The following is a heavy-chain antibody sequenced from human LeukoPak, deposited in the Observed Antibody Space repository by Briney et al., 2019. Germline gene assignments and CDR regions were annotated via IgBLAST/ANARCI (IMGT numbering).Heavy chain of an antibody. CDR2: SYSGNTT. D-gene: IGHD6-19*01. CDR1: GFTVSSNY. V-gene: IGHV3-66*01. CDR3: ATYSSGRRGYYFDS. J-gene: IGHJ4*02. Sequence: VGSLRLSCAASGFTVSSNYMSWVRQAPGKGLEWVAISYSGNTTYCADSVRGRFTISRDKSKNRLHLQMNSLRAEDTAVYYCATYSSGRRGYYFDSWGQGTLVTVSS.